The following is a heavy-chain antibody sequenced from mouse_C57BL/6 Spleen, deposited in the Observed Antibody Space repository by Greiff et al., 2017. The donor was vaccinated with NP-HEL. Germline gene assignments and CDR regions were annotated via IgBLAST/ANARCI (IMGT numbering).Heavy chain of an antibody. V-gene: IGHV5-17*01. CDR2: ISSGSSTI. CDR1: GFTFSDYG. Sequence: EVQLVESGGGLVKPGGSLKLSCAASGFTFSDYGMHWVRQAPEKGLEWVAYISSGSSTIYYADTVKGRITISRDNVKNTLFLQMTSLRSDDTAMYYCARKGTYYYFDYWGQGTTLTVSS. J-gene: IGHJ2*01. CDR3: ARKGTYYYFDY. D-gene: IGHD2-10*01.